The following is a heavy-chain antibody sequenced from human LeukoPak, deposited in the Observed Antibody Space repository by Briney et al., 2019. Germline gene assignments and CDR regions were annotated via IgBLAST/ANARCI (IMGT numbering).Heavy chain of an antibody. D-gene: IGHD2-21*02. J-gene: IGHJ4*02. CDR2: ISSSSRHT. CDR3: ARATTALTV. Sequence: GGSLRLFCVASGFTFSYYTMNWVRQAPGKGLQWVSSISSSSRHTYYAESVKGRFNISRDNANNSLYLQMNSLRADDTAVYYCARATTALTVWGQGTLVTVSS. V-gene: IGHV3-21*01. CDR1: GFTFSYYT.